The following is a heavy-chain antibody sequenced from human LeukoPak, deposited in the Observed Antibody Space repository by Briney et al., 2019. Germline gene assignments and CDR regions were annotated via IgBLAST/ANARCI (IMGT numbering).Heavy chain of an antibody. CDR1: GFTFTSYA. Sequence: GGSLRLSCLASGFTFTSYAMYWVRQAPGKGLEWVSIIYSDGTIYYADSVKGRFTISRDNAKNSLYLQMNSLRAEDTALYHCARVPAASHWYFDLWGRGTLVTVPS. J-gene: IGHJ2*01. CDR3: ARVPAASHWYFDL. CDR2: IYSDGTI. V-gene: IGHV3-23*03. D-gene: IGHD2-2*01.